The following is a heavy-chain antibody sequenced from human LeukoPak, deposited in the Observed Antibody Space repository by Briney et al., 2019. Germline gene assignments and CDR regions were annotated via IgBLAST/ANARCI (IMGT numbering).Heavy chain of an antibody. CDR1: GYSSTNYS. CDR2: IDGHSGNT. Sequence: ASVKVSCKTSGYSSTNYSMNWVRQAPGQGLEWMGGIDGHSGNTTYAHGFTGLFVFSVVTFVTTAFLHIRSLESDDAALYYCARDGVKTGGVPYDLWGQGTLFTVSS. V-gene: IGHV7-4-1*01. J-gene: IGHJ5*02. D-gene: IGHD3-16*01. CDR3: ARDGVKTGGVPYDL.